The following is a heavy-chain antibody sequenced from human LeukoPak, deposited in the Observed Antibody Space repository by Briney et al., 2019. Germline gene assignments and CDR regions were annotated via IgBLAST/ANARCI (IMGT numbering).Heavy chain of an antibody. CDR1: GYPFTGYY. J-gene: IGHJ4*02. D-gene: IGHD3-10*01. CDR2: IDPNSGGT. CDR3: ARDLAPPPYYYGTGCPGD. V-gene: IGHV1-2*02. Sequence: LGASVKVSCKTSGYPFTGYYIHWVRQAPGQGLEWMGWIDPNSGGTNYAHKFQGRVTMTRDTSITTAYMEMTRVTSDDTAVYFCARDLAPPPYYYGTGCPGDWGQGTLVTVSS.